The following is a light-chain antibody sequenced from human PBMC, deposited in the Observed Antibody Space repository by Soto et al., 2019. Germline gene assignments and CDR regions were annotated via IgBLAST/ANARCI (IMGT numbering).Light chain of an antibody. V-gene: IGKV3-20*01. J-gene: IGKJ4*02. Sequence: EIVLTQSPGTLSLSPGDRATLSCRASQSVSSNYLAWYQQKPGQAPRLLIYDTSSRATGIPDRFSGSGSGTDFTLTISRLEPEDFALYYCQHYDTSPPLTFGGGTKVEIK. CDR1: QSVSSNY. CDR3: QHYDTSPPLT. CDR2: DTS.